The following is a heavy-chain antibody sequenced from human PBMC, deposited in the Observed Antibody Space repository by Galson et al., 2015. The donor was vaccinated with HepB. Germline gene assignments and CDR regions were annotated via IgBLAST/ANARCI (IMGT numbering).Heavy chain of an antibody. CDR1: GFSLNTTGMC. CDR2: IDWDDDK. Sequence: PALVKPTQTLTLTCTFSGFSLNTTGMCVNWIRQPPGKALEWLARIDWDDDKYYSTSLKTRLTISKDTSKNQVVLTMTNMDPVDTATYYCARLAAAGQWGDDYWGQGTLVTVSS. CDR3: ARLAAAGQWGDDY. J-gene: IGHJ4*02. V-gene: IGHV2-70*11. D-gene: IGHD6-13*01.